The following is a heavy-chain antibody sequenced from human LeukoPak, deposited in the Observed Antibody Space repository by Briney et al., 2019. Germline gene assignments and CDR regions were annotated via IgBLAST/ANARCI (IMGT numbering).Heavy chain of an antibody. CDR2: ISAYNGNT. V-gene: IGHV1-18*01. D-gene: IGHD6-19*01. J-gene: IGHJ4*02. CDR1: GYTFTSYG. CDR3: ARGAEHGTIAVAVWF. Sequence: ASVKVSCKASGYTFTSYGISWVRQAPGQGLEWMGWISAYNGNTNYAQKFQGRVTITADKSTSTAYMELSSLRSEDTAVYYCARGAEHGTIAVAVWFWGQGTLVTVSS.